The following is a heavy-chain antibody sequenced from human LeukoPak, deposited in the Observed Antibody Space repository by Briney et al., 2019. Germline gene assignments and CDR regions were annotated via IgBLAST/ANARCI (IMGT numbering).Heavy chain of an antibody. V-gene: IGHV4-61*02. CDR3: ARERHYYDFWSGPPPLNYMDV. D-gene: IGHD3-3*01. CDR2: IYTSGST. Sequence: SETLSLTCTVSGGSIGTSGYYWGWVRQPAGKGLEWIGRIYTSGSTNYNPSLKSRVTMSVDTSKNQFSLKLSSVTAADTAVYYCARERHYYDFWSGPPPLNYMDVWGKGTTVTVSS. J-gene: IGHJ6*03. CDR1: GGSIGTSGYY.